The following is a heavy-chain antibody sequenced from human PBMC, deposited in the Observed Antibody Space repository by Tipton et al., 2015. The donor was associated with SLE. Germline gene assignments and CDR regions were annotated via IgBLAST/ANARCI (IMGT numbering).Heavy chain of an antibody. Sequence: TLSLTCTVSGGSITNHYWNWIRQPPGKGLEWIGYIHYSGTTYYNPSLKSRVTMSVDTSKTQFSLRLSSVTAADTAVYYCATNGHGETYEFFTEYLRHWGQGTLVTVSS. D-gene: IGHD5-12*01. V-gene: IGHV4-59*11. J-gene: IGHJ1*01. CDR3: ATNGHGETYEFFTEYLRH. CDR2: IHYSGTT. CDR1: GGSITNHY.